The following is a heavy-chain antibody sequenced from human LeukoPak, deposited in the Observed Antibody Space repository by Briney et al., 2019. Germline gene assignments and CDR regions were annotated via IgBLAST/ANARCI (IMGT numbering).Heavy chain of an antibody. J-gene: IGHJ5*02. CDR1: GFTFSRHS. CDR3: ARGSSNIAGRNNWFDP. CDR2: ISTSSSYI. V-gene: IGHV3-21*01. Sequence: GGSLRLSCAASGFTFSRHSMNWVRQAPGKGLEWVSSISTSSSYIDYADSVKGRFTIFRDNAKNSLYLQMNSLRADDTAVYYCARGSSNIAGRNNWFDPWGQRTLVTVSS. D-gene: IGHD6-6*01.